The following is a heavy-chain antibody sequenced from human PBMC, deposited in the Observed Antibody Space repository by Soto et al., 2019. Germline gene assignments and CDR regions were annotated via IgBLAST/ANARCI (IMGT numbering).Heavy chain of an antibody. CDR2: IYYSGST. V-gene: IGHV4-59*01. CDR1: GGSIISSYY. CDR3: ARGTTVTTVSYFDY. J-gene: IGHJ4*02. D-gene: IGHD4-17*01. Sequence: PSETLSLTCTVSGGSIISSYYWSWIRQPPGKGLEWIGYIYYSGSTNYNPSLKSRVTIPIDMSKNQFSLKLSSVTAADTAVYYCARGTTVTTVSYFDYWGQGTLVTVSS.